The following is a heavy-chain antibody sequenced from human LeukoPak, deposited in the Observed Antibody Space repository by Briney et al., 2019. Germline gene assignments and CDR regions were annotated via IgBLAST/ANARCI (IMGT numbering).Heavy chain of an antibody. V-gene: IGHV3-11*04. CDR3: ASHYYDSSGYHTDYFDY. Sequence: PGESLRLSCAASGFTFSDYYMSWIRQAPGKGLEWVSYISSSGSTIYYADSVKGRFTISRDNAKNSLYLQMNSLRAEDTAVYYCASHYYDSSGYHTDYFDYWGQGTLVTVSS. J-gene: IGHJ4*02. D-gene: IGHD3-22*01. CDR1: GFTFSDYY. CDR2: ISSSGSTI.